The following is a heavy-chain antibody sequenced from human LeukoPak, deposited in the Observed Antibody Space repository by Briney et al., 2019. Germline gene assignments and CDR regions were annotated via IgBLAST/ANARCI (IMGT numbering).Heavy chain of an antibody. V-gene: IGHV4-59*08. CDR3: ARWFGELNAFDI. CDR1: GGSIRSYY. CDR2: IYYSGST. J-gene: IGHJ3*02. Sequence: SETLSLTCTVSGGSIRSYYWSWIRQPPGKGLEWIGYIYYSGSTKYNPSLKSRVTVSVDTSKNQLSLKLISVTAADTAVYYCARWFGELNAFDIWGQGTMVTVSS. D-gene: IGHD3-10*01.